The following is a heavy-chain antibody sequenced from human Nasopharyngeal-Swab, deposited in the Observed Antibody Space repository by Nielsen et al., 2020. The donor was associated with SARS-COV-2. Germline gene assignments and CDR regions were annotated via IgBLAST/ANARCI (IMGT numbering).Heavy chain of an antibody. CDR2: ISSITSYI. CDR3: ARDGFGESPYYYYYGMDV. J-gene: IGHJ6*02. V-gene: IGHV3-21*01. Sequence: GESLKISCAASGFTFSNYSMNWVRQAPGKGLEWVSSISSITSYIYYADSVKGRFTISRDNAKNSLYLQMNSLRAEDTAVYYCARDGFGESPYYYYYGMDVWGQGTTVTVSS. CDR1: GFTFSNYS. D-gene: IGHD3-10*01.